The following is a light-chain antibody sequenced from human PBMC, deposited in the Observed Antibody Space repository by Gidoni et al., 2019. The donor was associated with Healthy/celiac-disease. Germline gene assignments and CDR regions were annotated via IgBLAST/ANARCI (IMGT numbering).Light chain of an antibody. CDR3: QQRSNWPPIT. CDR2: DAS. CDR1: KSVSCY. J-gene: IGKJ5*01. Sequence: EIVLTQSAATLALSPGERATLSSRASKSVSCYLALYQHKPGHAPRLLINDASNSATGIPARFSGSGSGTDFTLTISSLEPQDFAVYYCQQRSNWPPITFGQXTRLEIK. V-gene: IGKV3-11*01.